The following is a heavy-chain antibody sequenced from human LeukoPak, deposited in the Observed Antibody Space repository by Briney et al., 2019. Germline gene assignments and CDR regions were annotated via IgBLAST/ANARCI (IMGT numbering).Heavy chain of an antibody. CDR1: GGTFSSYA. D-gene: IGHD2-8*01. J-gene: IGHJ4*02. V-gene: IGHV1-69*05. CDR2: IIPIFGTA. CDR3: ARSRTPYCTNGVCFDY. Sequence: SVKVSCKASGGTFSSYAISWVLQAPGQGLEWMGRIIPIFGTANYAQKFQGRVTITTDESTSTAYMELSSLRSEDTAVYYCARSRTPYCTNGVCFDYWGQGTLVTVSS.